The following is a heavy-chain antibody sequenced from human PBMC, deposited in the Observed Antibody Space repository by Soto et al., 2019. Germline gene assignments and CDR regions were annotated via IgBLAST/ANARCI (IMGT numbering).Heavy chain of an antibody. CDR3: AKVPGIAARTDAFDI. CDR2: ISYDGSNK. Sequence: LRLSCAASGFTFSSYGMHWVRQAPGKGLEWVSFISYDGSNKYYADSVRGRFTISRDNSKNTLYLQMNSLRAVDTAVYYCAKVPGIAARTDAFDIWGKGTMVTVSS. V-gene: IGHV3-30*18. D-gene: IGHD6-6*01. CDR1: GFTFSSYG. J-gene: IGHJ3*02.